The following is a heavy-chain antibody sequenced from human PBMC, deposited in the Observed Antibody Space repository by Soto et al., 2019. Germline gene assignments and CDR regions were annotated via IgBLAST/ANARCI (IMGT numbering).Heavy chain of an antibody. J-gene: IGHJ4*02. CDR2: INPNSGGT. D-gene: IGHD6-13*01. CDR1: GYTFTGYY. V-gene: IGHV1-2*04. Sequence: ASVKVSCKASGYTFTGYYMHWVRQAPGQGLEWMGWINPNSGGTNYAQKFQGWVTMTRDTSISTAYMELSRLRSDDTAVYYCARAQYSSSWYRWDPLDYWGQGTLVTVSS. CDR3: ARAQYSSSWYRWDPLDY.